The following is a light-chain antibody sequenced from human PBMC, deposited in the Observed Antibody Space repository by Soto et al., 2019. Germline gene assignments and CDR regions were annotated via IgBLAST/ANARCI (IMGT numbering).Light chain of an antibody. CDR2: KTS. J-gene: IGKJ1*01. CDR1: QSFSIW. V-gene: IGKV1-5*03. CDR3: QHWNDYPST. Sequence: DINMTQSPSTLSASVGDIVTITCRASQSFSIWLAWYQQKPGKAPNLLIYKTSSLETGVPSRFSVSGSGTEFTLTISSLQPDDYAPYYSQHWNDYPSTIRQGTKVEVK.